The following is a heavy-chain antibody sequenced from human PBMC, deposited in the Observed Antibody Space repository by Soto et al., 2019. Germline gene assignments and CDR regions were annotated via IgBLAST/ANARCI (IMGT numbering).Heavy chain of an antibody. CDR3: ARGGSLTYYDFWSGYYFGVGFDI. CDR2: INPNTGGA. V-gene: IGHV1-2*02. J-gene: IGHJ3*02. Sequence: ASVKVSCKSSGYTLIDFYIHWVRQAPGQGFEWMGWINPNTGGAVYAQKFLGRVTMTRDTSISTAYMELSRLRSDDTAVYYCARGGSLTYYDFWSGYYFGVGFDIWGQGTMVTVSS. D-gene: IGHD3-3*01. CDR1: GYTLIDFY.